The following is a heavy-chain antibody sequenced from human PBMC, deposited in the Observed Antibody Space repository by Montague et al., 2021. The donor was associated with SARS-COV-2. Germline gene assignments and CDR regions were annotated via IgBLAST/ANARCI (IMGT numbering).Heavy chain of an antibody. V-gene: IGHV4-4*02. CDR1: GDSISTDNW. J-gene: IGHJ6*02. CDR2: IYHTGST. D-gene: IGHD2-2*01. Sequence: SETLSLTCVVSGDSISTDNWWTWVRLPPGKGLEWVGEIYHTGSTKYKPSLKSRVSMSVDKSWNHFTLRLSSVTAADTAVYYCANFRRTQLLFGTLYYGMDVWGQGTTVTVSS. CDR3: ANFRRTQLLFGTLYYGMDV.